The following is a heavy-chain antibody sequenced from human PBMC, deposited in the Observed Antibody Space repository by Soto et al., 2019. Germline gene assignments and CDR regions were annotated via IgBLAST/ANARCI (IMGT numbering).Heavy chain of an antibody. V-gene: IGHV3-33*01. CDR3: ARDLNTGYIDY. CDR2: IWFDGSKK. D-gene: IGHD5-12*01. J-gene: IGHJ4*02. CDR1: GFTFGRSG. Sequence: QVQMVESGGGVVQPGTSLRLSCVASGFTFGRSGMHWVRQAPGGALEWVAIIWFDGSKKYYADSVKGGLTVSRDNSKNTLYLQMDSLRGDDTAVYYCARDLNTGYIDYWGQGTLVTVSS.